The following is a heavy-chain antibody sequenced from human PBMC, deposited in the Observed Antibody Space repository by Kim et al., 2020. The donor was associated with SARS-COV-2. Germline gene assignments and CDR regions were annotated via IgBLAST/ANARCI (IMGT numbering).Heavy chain of an antibody. V-gene: IGHV1-8*01. CDR2: INPKSGNT. Sequence: ASVKVSCKTSGYTFTSYDVHWVRQATGQGPEWMGWINPKSGNTGYAQTLQGRLTLTKNTSISTAYMDLSSLRSEDTAVYYCVRGRSTSGWTDYYWGQVTL. CDR1: GYTFTSYD. J-gene: IGHJ4*02. CDR3: VRGRSTSGWTDYY. D-gene: IGHD6-19*01.